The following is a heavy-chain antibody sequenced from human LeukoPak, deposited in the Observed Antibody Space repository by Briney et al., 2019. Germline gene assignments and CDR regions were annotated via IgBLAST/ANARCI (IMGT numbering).Heavy chain of an antibody. J-gene: IGHJ4*02. CDR2: INPSGGST. D-gene: IGHD4-17*01. CDR1: GYTFTSYY. CDR3: ARTDGDFYYFDY. Sequence: ASVNVSCKASGYTFTSYYMHWVRQAPGQGLEWMGIINPSGGSTSYAQKFQGRVTITRDTSTSTVYMELSSLRSEDTAVYYCARTDGDFYYFDYWGQGTLVTVSS. V-gene: IGHV1-46*01.